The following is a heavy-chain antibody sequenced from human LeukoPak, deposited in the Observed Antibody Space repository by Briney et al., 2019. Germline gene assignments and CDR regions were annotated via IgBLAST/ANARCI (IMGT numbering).Heavy chain of an antibody. J-gene: IGHJ5*02. CDR2: IDHSGST. CDR3: ARQVVAANWFDP. V-gene: IGHV4-39*01. Sequence: KPSETLSLTCTVSGGSISSGGYYWGWIRQAPGQGLEWIGTIDHSGSTYYNPSLKSRVTISVDTSKNQFSLKLSSVTAADTAVYYCARQVVAANWFDPWGQGTLVTVSS. D-gene: IGHD2-15*01. CDR1: GGSISSGGYY.